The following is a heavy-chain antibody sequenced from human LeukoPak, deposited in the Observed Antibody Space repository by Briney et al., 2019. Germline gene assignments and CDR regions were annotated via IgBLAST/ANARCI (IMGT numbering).Heavy chain of an antibody. CDR1: GFTFSSYA. D-gene: IGHD5-24*01. J-gene: IGHJ4*02. Sequence: GGSLRLSCAASGFTFSSYAMSWVRQAPGKGLEWVSSISSSGGSTYYADSVKGRFNISRDTSKNTLYLQMNSLRPEDTAVYYCARDAKQLPYWGQGTLVTVSS. CDR2: ISSSGGST. V-gene: IGHV3-23*01. CDR3: ARDAKQLPY.